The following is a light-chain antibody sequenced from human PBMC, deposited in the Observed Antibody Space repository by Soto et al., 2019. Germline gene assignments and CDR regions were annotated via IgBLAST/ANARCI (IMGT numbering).Light chain of an antibody. CDR3: ASYSTGDTLYG. J-gene: IGLJ1*01. Sequence: QSVLAQPASVSGSPGQSITISCTGTRGDVGAFNYVSWYQIQPGKAPKLVIYEVSSRPSGVSKRFSGSKSGNTASLSISGLQPDDEGDYYCASYSTGDTLYGFGSGTKATVL. CDR2: EVS. CDR1: RGDVGAFNY. V-gene: IGLV2-14*01.